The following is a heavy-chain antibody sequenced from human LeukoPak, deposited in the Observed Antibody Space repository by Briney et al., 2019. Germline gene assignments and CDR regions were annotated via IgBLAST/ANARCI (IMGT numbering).Heavy chain of an antibody. J-gene: IGHJ4*02. V-gene: IGHV4-34*01. D-gene: IGHD6-13*01. CDR2: INHSGST. Sequence: SETLSLTCAVYGGSFSGYYWSWIRQPPGKGLEWIGEINHSGSTNYNPSLKSRVTISVDTSKNQFSLKLSSVTAADTAMYYCARASPRYSSSGGPVGYWVQGTLVTVSS. CDR3: ARASPRYSSSGGPVGY. CDR1: GGSFSGYY.